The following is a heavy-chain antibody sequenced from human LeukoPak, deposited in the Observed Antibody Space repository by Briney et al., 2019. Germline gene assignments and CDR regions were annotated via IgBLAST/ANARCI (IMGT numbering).Heavy chain of an antibody. CDR2: LSGSGAST. CDR1: GFTFSRYA. D-gene: IGHD6-19*01. Sequence: PGGSLRLSCAASGFTFSRYAMSWVRQAPGKGLEWVSGLSGSGASTYYADSVKGRFTISRDNSKNTLYLQMNSLRAEDTAVYYCAKASGLIAVAAYWGQGTLVTVSS. J-gene: IGHJ4*02. V-gene: IGHV3-23*01. CDR3: AKASGLIAVAAY.